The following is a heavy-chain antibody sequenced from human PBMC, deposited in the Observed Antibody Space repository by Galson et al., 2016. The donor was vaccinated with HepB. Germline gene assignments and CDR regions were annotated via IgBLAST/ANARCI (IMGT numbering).Heavy chain of an antibody. CDR2: IYPGDSDT. CDR3: ARHNLQFNDFWSDYYDYYGMDV. V-gene: IGHV5-51*01. D-gene: IGHD3-3*01. J-gene: IGHJ6*02. Sequence: QSGAEVKKPGESLKISCKGSGYTFTNYWIGWVRQMPGKGLEWMGIIYPGDSDTRYSPSFQGQVTMSVDTSISTAYLQWSSLKASDTAMYYCARHNLQFNDFWSDYYDYYGMDVWGQGTTVTVSS. CDR1: GYTFTNYW.